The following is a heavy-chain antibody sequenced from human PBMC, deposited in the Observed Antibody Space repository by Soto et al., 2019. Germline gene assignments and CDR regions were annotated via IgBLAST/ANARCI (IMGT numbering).Heavy chain of an antibody. CDR3: ARIHITGPVDS. Sequence: QVQLQGSGPGLVKSSETLSLTCTVSGGSVSSGSYFWSWIRQPPGKGLEWIGKIFHSGTTNYNPSLKSRVIISVDTSTNEFSLKLNSLTAADTAVYYCARIHITGPVDSWGQGNLVTVSS. V-gene: IGHV4-61*01. CDR1: GGSVSSGSYF. CDR2: IFHSGTT. J-gene: IGHJ4*02. D-gene: IGHD2-8*02.